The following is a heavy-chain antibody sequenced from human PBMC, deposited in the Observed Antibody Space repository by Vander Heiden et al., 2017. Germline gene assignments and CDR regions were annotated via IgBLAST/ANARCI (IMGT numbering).Heavy chain of an antibody. Sequence: VQLLESGGGVVQPGGSLRLSCAASGLTFSSTARNWVRQAPGKGLEWVSVISGSGSNTYYADSVKGRFTISRDNSKNTLYLQMSSLRAEDTAVYYCAKDFGDNGFYYGLDVWGQGTTVTVSS. CDR2: ISGSGSNT. J-gene: IGHJ6*02. V-gene: IGHV3-23*01. CDR1: GLTFSSTA. D-gene: IGHD1-20*01. CDR3: AKDFGDNGFYYGLDV.